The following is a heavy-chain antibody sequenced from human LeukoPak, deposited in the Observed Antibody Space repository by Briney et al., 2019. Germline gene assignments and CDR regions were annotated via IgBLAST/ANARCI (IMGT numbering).Heavy chain of an antibody. CDR3: ARHLSTQLWLLWDAFDI. CDR1: GYSFTSYW. V-gene: IGHV5-51*01. J-gene: IGHJ3*02. D-gene: IGHD5-18*01. Sequence: GESLKISCKGSGYSFTSYWIGWVRQMPGKGLEWMGIIYPGDSDTGYRPSFQGQVTTSADKSISTAYLQWSSLKASDTAMYYCARHLSTQLWLLWDAFDIWGQGTMVTVSS. CDR2: IYPGDSDT.